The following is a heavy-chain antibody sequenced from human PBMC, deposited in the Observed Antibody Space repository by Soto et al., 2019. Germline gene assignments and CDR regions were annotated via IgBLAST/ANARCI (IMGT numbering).Heavy chain of an antibody. CDR1: GGSISSSSYY. CDR3: ARHIRYSSSPNWFDP. Sequence: PSETLSLTCTVSGGSISSSSYYWGWIRQPPGKGLEWIGSIYYSGSTYYNPSLKSRVTISVDTSKNQFSLKLSSVTAADTSVYYCARHIRYSSSPNWFDPWGQGTLVTVSS. J-gene: IGHJ5*02. CDR2: IYYSGST. D-gene: IGHD6-13*01. V-gene: IGHV4-39*01.